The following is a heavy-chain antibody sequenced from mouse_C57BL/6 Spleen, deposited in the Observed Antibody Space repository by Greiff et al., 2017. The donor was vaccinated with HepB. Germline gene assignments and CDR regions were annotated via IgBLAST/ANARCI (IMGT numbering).Heavy chain of an antibody. CDR2: ISSGGSYT. CDR3: ARHYYGSSYHWYFDV. V-gene: IGHV5-6*01. J-gene: IGHJ1*03. D-gene: IGHD1-1*01. Sequence: EVNLVESGGDLVKPGGSLKLSCAASGFTFSSYGMSWVRQTPDKRLEWVATISSGGSYTYYPDSVKGRFTISRDNAKNTLYLQMSSLKSEDTAMYYCARHYYGSSYHWYFDVWGTGTTVTVSS. CDR1: GFTFSSYG.